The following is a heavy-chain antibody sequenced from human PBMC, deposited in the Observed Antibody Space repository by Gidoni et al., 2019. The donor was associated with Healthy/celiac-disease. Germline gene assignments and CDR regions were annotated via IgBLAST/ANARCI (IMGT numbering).Heavy chain of an antibody. V-gene: IGHV5-10-1*01. D-gene: IGHD1-26*01. J-gene: IGHJ4*02. Sequence: SPSFQGHVTISADKSISTAYLQWSSLKASDTAMYYCASGSYRGFDYWGQGTLVTVSS. CDR3: ASGSYRGFDY.